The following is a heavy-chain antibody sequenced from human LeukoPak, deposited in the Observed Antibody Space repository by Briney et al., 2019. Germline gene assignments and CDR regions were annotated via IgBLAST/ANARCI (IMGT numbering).Heavy chain of an antibody. V-gene: IGHV3-33*01. Sequence: GGXLRLSCAASGFTFSSYGMHWVRQAPGKGLEWVAVIWYDGSNKYYADSVKGRFTISRDNSKNTLYLQMNSLRAEDTAVYYCARGRIAAAGTSWFDPWGQGTLVTVSS. CDR1: GFTFSSYG. CDR3: ARGRIAAAGTSWFDP. CDR2: IWYDGSNK. J-gene: IGHJ5*02. D-gene: IGHD6-13*01.